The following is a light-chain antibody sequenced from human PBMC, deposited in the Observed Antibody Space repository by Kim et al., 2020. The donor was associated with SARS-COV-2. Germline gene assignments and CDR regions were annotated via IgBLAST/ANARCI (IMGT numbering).Light chain of an antibody. CDR1: QSVSST. CDR3: QKYNNWPRT. CDR2: GAS. Sequence: EIVMTQSPATLSVSPGERATLSCRASQSVSSTLVWYQQKPGQAPRLLIYGASTRVTGIPARFSGSGSGTEFTLTISSLQSEDFAVYYCQKYNNWPRTFGQGTKVEIK. J-gene: IGKJ1*01. V-gene: IGKV3-15*01.